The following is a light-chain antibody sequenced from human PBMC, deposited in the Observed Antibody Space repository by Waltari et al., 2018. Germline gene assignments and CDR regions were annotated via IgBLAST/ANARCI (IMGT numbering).Light chain of an antibody. CDR1: RSDIGGHND. CDR3: CAYAGSYILL. J-gene: IGLJ3*02. CDR2: DVS. V-gene: IGLV2-11*01. Sequence: QSALTQPRPVSGSPGQSVTISCTGTRSDIGGHNDVSWYQQHPGKAPKVMIYDVSKRPSGVPDRFSGSKSDSTASLTISGLQADDEADYYCCAYAGSYILLFGGGTKLTVL.